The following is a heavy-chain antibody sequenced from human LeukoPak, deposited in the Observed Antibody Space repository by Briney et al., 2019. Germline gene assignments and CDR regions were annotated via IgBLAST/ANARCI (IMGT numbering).Heavy chain of an antibody. CDR3: ARENPTYSLDY. CDR2: IYHSGST. D-gene: IGHD2/OR15-2a*01. J-gene: IGHJ4*02. V-gene: IGHV4-61*01. Sequence: SETLSLTCTVSGGSVSSGSYYWSWIRQPPGKGLEWIGEIYHSGSTNYNPSLKSRVTISVDKSKNQFSLKLSSVTAADTAVYYCARENPTYSLDYWGQGTLVTVSS. CDR1: GGSVSSGSYY.